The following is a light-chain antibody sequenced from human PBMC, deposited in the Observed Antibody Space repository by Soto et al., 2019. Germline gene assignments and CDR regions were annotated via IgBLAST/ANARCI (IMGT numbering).Light chain of an antibody. V-gene: IGKV1-39*01. Sequence: DIQMTQSPPSLSASVGDRITISCRSSQNINNYLNWYQQKPGKAPKLLIHTTSTLQSGAPSRFSGSGSGTDYTLTIGSLQPEDFATYYCQQTNTSPLTFGQGTKVDFK. J-gene: IGKJ1*01. CDR1: QNINNY. CDR2: TTS. CDR3: QQTNTSPLT.